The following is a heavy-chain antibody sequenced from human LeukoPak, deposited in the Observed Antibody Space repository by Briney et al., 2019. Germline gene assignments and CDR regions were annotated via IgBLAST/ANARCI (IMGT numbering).Heavy chain of an antibody. CDR1: GGSISSYY. CDR2: IYTSGST. Sequence: SETLSLTCTVSGGSISSYYWSWIRQPAGKGLEWIGRIYTSGSTNYNPSLKSRVTMSVDTSKNQFSLKLSSVTAADTAVYYCARPYYSDSSGYYYFDYWGQGTLVTVSS. J-gene: IGHJ4*02. CDR3: ARPYYSDSSGYYYFDY. D-gene: IGHD3-22*01. V-gene: IGHV4-4*07.